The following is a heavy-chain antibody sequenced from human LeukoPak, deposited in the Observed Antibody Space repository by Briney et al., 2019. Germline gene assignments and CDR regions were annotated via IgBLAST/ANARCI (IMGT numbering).Heavy chain of an antibody. CDR1: GFTFRNYG. V-gene: IGHV3-30*18. J-gene: IGHJ5*02. D-gene: IGHD2-15*01. CDR3: AKDPYRVVVATGNYLDP. Sequence: TGGSLRLSCAASGFTFRNYGMHWVRQAPGKGLEWVAVISHDGSNIHYGDSVKGRFTISRDNSKNTLYLQMNSLRAEDTAVYYCAKDPYRVVVATGNYLDPWGQGTLVTVSS. CDR2: ISHDGSNI.